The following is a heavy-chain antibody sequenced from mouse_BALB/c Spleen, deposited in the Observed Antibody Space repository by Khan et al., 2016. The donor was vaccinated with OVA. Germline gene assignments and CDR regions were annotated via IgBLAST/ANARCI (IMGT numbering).Heavy chain of an antibody. J-gene: IGHJ3*01. D-gene: IGHD1-1*01. Sequence: EVELVESGGGLVQPGGSRKLSCAASGFTFSSFGMHWVRQAPEKGLEWVAYISSGSNTIYYADTVKGRFTISRDTPKHTLFLQMTSLRSEDSAMYYCARRHSSYAWLAYWGQGTLVTVSA. V-gene: IGHV5-17*02. CDR3: ARRHSSYAWLAY. CDR1: GFTFSSFG. CDR2: ISSGSNTI.